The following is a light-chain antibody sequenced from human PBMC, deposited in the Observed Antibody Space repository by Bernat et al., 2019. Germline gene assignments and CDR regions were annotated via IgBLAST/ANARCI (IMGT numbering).Light chain of an antibody. Sequence: DIQMTQSPSSLSASVGDRVTITCRASQDISNYLNWYHQKPGKAPKLLINDSSYLETGVPSRFSGSASRTFFTFTITSLQPEDIGTYYCQQYDNLPFTFGGGTNVEIK. CDR2: DSS. J-gene: IGKJ4*01. CDR3: QQYDNLPFT. V-gene: IGKV1-33*01. CDR1: QDISNY.